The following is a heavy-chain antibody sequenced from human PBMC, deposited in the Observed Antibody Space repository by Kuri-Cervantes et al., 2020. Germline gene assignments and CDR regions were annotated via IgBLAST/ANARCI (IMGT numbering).Heavy chain of an antibody. J-gene: IGHJ4*02. D-gene: IGHD4-11*01. Sequence: GGSLRLSCAASGFTFSSYWMHWVCQAPGKGLVWLSHINSDGSSTSYADSVKGRFTISRDNAKNTLYLQMNSLRAEDTAVYYCARGGYSNLDYWGQGTLVTVSS. CDR3: ARGGYSNLDY. CDR2: INSDGSST. V-gene: IGHV3-74*01. CDR1: GFTFSSYW.